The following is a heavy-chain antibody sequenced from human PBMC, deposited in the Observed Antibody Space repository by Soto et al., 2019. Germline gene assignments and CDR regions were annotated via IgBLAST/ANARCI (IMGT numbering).Heavy chain of an antibody. J-gene: IGHJ6*03. CDR3: AISPNGGNPYYMDV. CDR1: GGTFSSYT. D-gene: IGHD2-15*01. Sequence: QVQLVQSGAEVKKPGSSVKVSCKASGGTFSSYTISWVRQAPGQGLEWMGRIIPILGIANYDKKFQGRVTITADKSTSTAYMELSSLRSEDTAVYYCAISPNGGNPYYMDVWGKGTTVTVSS. CDR2: IIPILGIA. V-gene: IGHV1-69*02.